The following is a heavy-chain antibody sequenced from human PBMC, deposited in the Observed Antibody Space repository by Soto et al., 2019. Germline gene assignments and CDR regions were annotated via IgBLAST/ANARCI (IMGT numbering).Heavy chain of an antibody. CDR1: GGSISSYY. Sequence: PSETLSLTCTVSGGSISSYYWSWIRQPPGKGLEWIGYIYYIGSTNYNPSLKSRVTISVDTSKNHFSLKLSSVTAADTAVYYCARIRRNYYYGMDVWGQGTTVTVSS. CDR2: IYYIGST. CDR3: ARIRRNYYYGMDV. V-gene: IGHV4-59*08. J-gene: IGHJ6*02.